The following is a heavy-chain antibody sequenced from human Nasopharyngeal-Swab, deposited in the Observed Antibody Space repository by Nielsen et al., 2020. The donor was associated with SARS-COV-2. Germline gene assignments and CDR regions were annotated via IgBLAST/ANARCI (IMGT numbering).Heavy chain of an antibody. CDR1: GYTFTTYA. CDR3: ARDLRTDAFDI. D-gene: IGHD4-17*01. V-gene: IGHV7-4-1*02. Sequence: VKVSCKASGYTFTTYAMNWVRQAPGQGLEWMGWINTNTGNPTYAQGFTGRFVFTLDTSVSTAYLQISSLKAEDTAVYYCARDLRTDAFDIWGEGTMVTVSS. CDR2: INTNTGNP. J-gene: IGHJ3*02.